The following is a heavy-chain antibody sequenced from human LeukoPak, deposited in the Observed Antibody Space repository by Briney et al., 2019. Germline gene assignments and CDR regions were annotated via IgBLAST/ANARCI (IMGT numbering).Heavy chain of an antibody. J-gene: IGHJ4*02. CDR3: ASHYASGGLETYYFDY. D-gene: IGHD3-16*01. CDR1: GFTFSSYA. CDR2: VSGSGGTT. Sequence: GGSLRLSCAASGFTFSSYAMSWVRQAPGKGLEWVSAVSGSGGTTYYADSVKGRFTISRDNSKNTLYLQMNSLRAEDTAVYYCASHYASGGLETYYFDYWGQGTLVTVSS. V-gene: IGHV3-23*01.